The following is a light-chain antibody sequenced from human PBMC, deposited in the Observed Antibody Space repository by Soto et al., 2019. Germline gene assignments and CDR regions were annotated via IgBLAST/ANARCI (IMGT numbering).Light chain of an antibody. J-gene: IGKJ1*01. CDR1: QSVSSN. CDR2: GAS. Sequence: ETVMTQSPATRSVSPGERATLSCRASQSVSSNLAWYQQKPGQAPRLLIYGASTRATGIPARFSGSGSGTEFTLTISSLQSEDFAVYYCQQYNNWPPWTFGQGTKVDNK. CDR3: QQYNNWPPWT. V-gene: IGKV3-15*01.